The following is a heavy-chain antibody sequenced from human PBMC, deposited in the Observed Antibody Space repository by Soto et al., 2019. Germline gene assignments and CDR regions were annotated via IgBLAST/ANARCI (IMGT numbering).Heavy chain of an antibody. CDR2: INYSGST. D-gene: IGHD2-2*01. J-gene: IGHJ6*03. CDR1: GGSFSGYY. V-gene: IGHV4-34*01. Sequence: SETLSLTCAVYGGSFSGYYWSWIRQPPGKGLEWIGEINYSGSTNYNPSLKSRVTISVDTSKNQFSLKLSSVTAADTAVYYCARGLSGQYCSSTSCKSSYYYYYYMDVWGKGTTVTVSS. CDR3: ARGLSGQYCSSTSCKSSYYYYYYMDV.